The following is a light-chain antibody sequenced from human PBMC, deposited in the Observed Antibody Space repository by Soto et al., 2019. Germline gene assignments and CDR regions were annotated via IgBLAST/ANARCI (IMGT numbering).Light chain of an antibody. CDR1: QSLSSNF. Sequence: PGERATLSCRASQSLSSNFLAWYQQKPGQPPRLLIYDSSTRATGFPDRFSGSGSGTDFTLTISRLEPEDFATYYCQQSSSTPQTFGGGTKVDIK. CDR2: DSS. V-gene: IGKV3D-20*02. CDR3: QQSSSTPQT. J-gene: IGKJ4*01.